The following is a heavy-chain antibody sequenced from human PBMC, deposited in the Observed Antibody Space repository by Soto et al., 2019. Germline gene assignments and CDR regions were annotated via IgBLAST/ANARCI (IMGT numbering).Heavy chain of an antibody. Sequence: QVQLVESGGGVVQPGRSLRLSCAASGFMFRNHAMHWVRQAPGQGLDWVGVISFDGANEFYADSVKGRFTISRDNSKHTLYLQMNSLRAEDTAVSYCQRDAVAVTEMVYVRPIDFWGQGSLGTVSS. CDR1: GFMFRNHA. V-gene: IGHV3-30-3*01. CDR3: QRDAVAVTEMVYVRPIDF. CDR2: ISFDGANE. J-gene: IGHJ4*02. D-gene: IGHD6-19*01.